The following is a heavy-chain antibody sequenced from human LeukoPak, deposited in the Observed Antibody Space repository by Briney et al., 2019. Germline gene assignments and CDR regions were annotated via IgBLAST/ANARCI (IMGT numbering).Heavy chain of an antibody. J-gene: IGHJ5*02. CDR2: INGDNGKT. D-gene: IGHD3-9*01. CDR1: GYTFTTYA. CDR3: ARAPYDILTGYSLNWFDP. V-gene: IGHV1-3*01. Sequence: ASVKVSCKASGYTFTTYAMHWVRQAPGQRLEWMGWINGDNGKTKYSQKFQGRVTITRDTSAYTAYMEVRSLRSEDTAVYYCARAPYDILTGYSLNWFDPWGQGSLVTISS.